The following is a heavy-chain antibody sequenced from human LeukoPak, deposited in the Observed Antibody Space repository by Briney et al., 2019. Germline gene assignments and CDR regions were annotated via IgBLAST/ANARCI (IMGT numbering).Heavy chain of an antibody. CDR3: ARASPNWNPPDY. Sequence: PSETQSLTCTVSGGSLSGFFWSWIRQPPGKGLEWIGYFYNSGSTDYNPSLKSRVTISEDTSNNQFSLKLKFVTAADTAVYYCARASPNWNPPDYWGRGTLVTVSS. CDR2: FYNSGST. D-gene: IGHD1-1*01. CDR1: GGSLSGFF. V-gene: IGHV4-59*08. J-gene: IGHJ4*02.